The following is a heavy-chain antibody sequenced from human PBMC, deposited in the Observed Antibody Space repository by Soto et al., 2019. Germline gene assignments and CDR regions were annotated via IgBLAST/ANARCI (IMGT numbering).Heavy chain of an antibody. V-gene: IGHV3-33*01. CDR1: GFTFSSYG. CDR3: ARGGGYCTNGVCLRTNYYYYYMDV. D-gene: IGHD2-8*01. J-gene: IGHJ6*03. Sequence: GGSLRLSCAASGFTFSSYGMHWVRQAPGKGLEWVAVIWYDGSNKYYADSVKGRFTISRDNSKNTLYLQMNSLRAEDTAVYYCARGGGYCTNGVCLRTNYYYYYMDVWGKGTTVTVSS. CDR2: IWYDGSNK.